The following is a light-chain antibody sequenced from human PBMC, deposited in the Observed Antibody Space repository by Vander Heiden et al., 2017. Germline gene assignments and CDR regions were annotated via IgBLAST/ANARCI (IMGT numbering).Light chain of an antibody. Sequence: QSVLTPPPSVSAAPGQKVTISCSGSSSNIGNNYVSWYQHLPGTAPKLLIYDSNKRPSGIPDRFSGSKSGTSATLGITGLQTGDEADYYCGTWDSSLSAAFFGGGTKLTVL. CDR2: DSN. J-gene: IGLJ2*01. CDR3: GTWDSSLSAAF. V-gene: IGLV1-51*01. CDR1: SSNIGNNY.